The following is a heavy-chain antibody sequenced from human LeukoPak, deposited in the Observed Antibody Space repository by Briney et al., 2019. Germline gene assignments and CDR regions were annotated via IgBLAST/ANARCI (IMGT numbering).Heavy chain of an antibody. CDR2: MNPNSGNT. J-gene: IGHJ4*02. CDR3: ASSFDTYSYGAY. Sequence: ASVKVSCKASGYTFTSYDINWVRQATGQGLEWMGWMNPNSGNTGYAQKFQGRVTMTRNTSISTAYMELSSLRSDDTAVYYCASSFDTYSYGAYWGQGTLVTVSS. V-gene: IGHV1-8*01. D-gene: IGHD5-18*01. CDR1: GYTFTSYD.